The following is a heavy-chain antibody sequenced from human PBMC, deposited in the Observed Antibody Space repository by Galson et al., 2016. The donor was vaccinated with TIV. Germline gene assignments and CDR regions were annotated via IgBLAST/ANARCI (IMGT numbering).Heavy chain of an antibody. D-gene: IGHD1-14*01. CDR1: GLTFSNFG. J-gene: IGHJ6*02. CDR3: TRQGVYMGYAMDV. V-gene: IGHV3-21*01. CDR2: ISSTGNFR. Sequence: SLRLSCAASGLTFSNFGMNWVRQAPGKGLEWVPSISSTGNFRYYADSVTGRFTVSRDNAENSVYLQMSNLRGEETAVYYCTRQGVYMGYAMDVWGQGTTVTVSS.